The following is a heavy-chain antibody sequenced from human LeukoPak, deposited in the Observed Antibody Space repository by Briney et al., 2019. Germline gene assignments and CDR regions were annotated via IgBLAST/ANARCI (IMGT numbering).Heavy chain of an antibody. CDR1: GFTFSSYS. J-gene: IGHJ4*02. D-gene: IGHD3-22*01. CDR3: AKLAHNYDTKVDY. CDR2: ISGSGGRA. V-gene: IGHV3-23*01. Sequence: GGSLRLSCAASGFTFSSYSMNWVRQAPGKGLEWVSGISGSGGRAYYADSVKGRFTISRDNSKNTLYLQMNSLRAEDTAVYYCAKLAHNYDTKVDYWGQGTLVTVSS.